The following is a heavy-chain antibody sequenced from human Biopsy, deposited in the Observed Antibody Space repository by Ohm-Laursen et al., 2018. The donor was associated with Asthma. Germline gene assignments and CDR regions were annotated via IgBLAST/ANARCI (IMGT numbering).Heavy chain of an antibody. CDR3: SKDTLGYYFDI. V-gene: IGHV3-30-3*01. CDR2: ITFDGSTQ. Sequence: SLRLSCAASGTHFGSYNMHWARQAPGKGLEWVAVITFDGSTQHYGDSVKGRFTISRDNSKNMLFLQMNSLRAEDTAVYYCSKDTLGYYFDIWGQGTQVTVSS. CDR1: GTHFGSYN. D-gene: IGHD6-13*01. J-gene: IGHJ4*02.